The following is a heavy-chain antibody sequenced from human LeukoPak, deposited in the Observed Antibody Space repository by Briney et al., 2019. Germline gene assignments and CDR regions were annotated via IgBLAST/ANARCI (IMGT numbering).Heavy chain of an antibody. V-gene: IGHV1-46*01. CDR2: INPSGGTT. D-gene: IGHD6-13*01. J-gene: IGHJ6*03. Sequence: GASVKVSCKASGYTFINYYMHWVRQAPGQGLEWMGIINPSGGTTSYAQNFQGRVTMTRDTSISTAYMELSRLRSDDTAVYYCARMAGSSSWEYYYYYYYMDVWGKGTTVTVSS. CDR3: ARMAGSSSWEYYYYYYYMDV. CDR1: GYTFINYY.